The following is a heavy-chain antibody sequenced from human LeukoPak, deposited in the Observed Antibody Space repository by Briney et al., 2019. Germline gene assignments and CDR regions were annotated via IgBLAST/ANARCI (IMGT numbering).Heavy chain of an antibody. J-gene: IGHJ4*02. D-gene: IGHD3-10*01. Sequence: ASVKVSCKASGYTFTGYYMHWVRQAPGQGLEWMGWINPNSGGTNYPQKLQGRVTMTRDTSISTAYMELSRLRSDDTAVYYCARTMVRGAYRPITYYDYWGQGTLVTVSS. CDR1: GYTFTGYY. CDR2: INPNSGGT. CDR3: ARTMVRGAYRPITYYDY. V-gene: IGHV1-2*02.